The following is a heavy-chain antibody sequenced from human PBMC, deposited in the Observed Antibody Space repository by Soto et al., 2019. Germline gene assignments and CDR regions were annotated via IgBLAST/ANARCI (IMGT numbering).Heavy chain of an antibody. CDR2: ISHSGTR. V-gene: IGHV4-4*02. D-gene: IGHD3-10*01. J-gene: IGHJ4*02. Sequence: QVQLQESGPGLVQPSGTLSLTCAVSGVSITASDWWSWVRQPAGKGLEWIGEISHSGTRNYNPSLKSRVTISIDQSKNQFSLRLTSLTAADTAVYYCTRHFRGEDWGQGTLVTVSS. CDR3: TRHFRGED. CDR1: GVSITASDW.